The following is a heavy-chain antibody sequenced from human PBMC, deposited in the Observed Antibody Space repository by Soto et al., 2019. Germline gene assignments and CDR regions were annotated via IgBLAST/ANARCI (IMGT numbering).Heavy chain of an antibody. Sequence: QVQLVQSGAEVKKPGSSVKVSCKASGGTFSSYTISWVRQAPGQGLEWMGRIIAILGIANYAQKFQGRVTITADKSTSTAYMELSSLRSEDTAVYYCARDGKVDSPMAYYFDYWGQGNLVTVSS. CDR2: IIAILGIA. CDR3: ARDGKVDSPMAYYFDY. J-gene: IGHJ4*02. D-gene: IGHD5-18*01. V-gene: IGHV1-69*08. CDR1: GGTFSSYT.